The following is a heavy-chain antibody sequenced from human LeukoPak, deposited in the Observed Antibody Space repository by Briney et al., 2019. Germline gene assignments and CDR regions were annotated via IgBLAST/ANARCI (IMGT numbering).Heavy chain of an antibody. CDR3: AGEPRDTYYFDD. CDR1: GDTFISSF. CDR2: INPGRGNT. J-gene: IGHJ4*02. V-gene: IGHV1-46*01. D-gene: IGHD5-18*01. Sequence: ASVKVSCKASGDTFISSFVHWVRQAPGQGLEWMGIINPGRGNTGYAQKFKGRVTMTRDTSTSTVYMELSSLRSEDTAVYYCAGEPRDTYYFDDWGQGTLVTVSS.